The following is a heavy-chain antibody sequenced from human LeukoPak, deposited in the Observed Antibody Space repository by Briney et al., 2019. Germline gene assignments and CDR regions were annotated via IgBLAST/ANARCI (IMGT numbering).Heavy chain of an antibody. Sequence: KPSETLSLTCAVYGDSFSGYYWSWIRQPPGKGLEWIGETHHSRGTNYNPSLKSRVTISVDTSKNQFSLKLRSVTAADTAVYYCARGWLELNYYYMDVWGKGTTVTVSS. D-gene: IGHD1-7*01. CDR3: ARGWLELNYYYMDV. CDR1: GDSFSGYY. J-gene: IGHJ6*03. CDR2: THHSRGT. V-gene: IGHV4-34*01.